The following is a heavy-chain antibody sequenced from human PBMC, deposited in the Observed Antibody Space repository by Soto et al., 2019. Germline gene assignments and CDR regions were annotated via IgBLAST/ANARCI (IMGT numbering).Heavy chain of an antibody. CDR3: ARASAIAAAGDYYYDMDV. CDR1: GGTFSSYA. D-gene: IGHD6-13*01. V-gene: IGHV1-69*01. J-gene: IGHJ6*02. CDR2: IIPIFGTA. Sequence: QVQLVQSGAEVKRPGSSVKVSCKASGGTFSSYAISWVRQAPGQGLEWMGGIIPIFGTANYAQKFQGRVTITADESTSTAYMELSSLRSEDTAVYYCARASAIAAAGDYYYDMDVWGQGTTVTVSS.